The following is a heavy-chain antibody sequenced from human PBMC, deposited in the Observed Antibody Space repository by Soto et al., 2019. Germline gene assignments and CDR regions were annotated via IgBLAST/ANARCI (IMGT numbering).Heavy chain of an antibody. CDR3: ARLAAAGTNFDY. CDR1: GGSISSSNW. D-gene: IGHD6-13*01. CDR2: IYHSGST. J-gene: IGHJ4*02. V-gene: IGHV4-4*02. Sequence: QVQLQESGPGLVNPSGTLSLTCAVSGGSISSSNWWSWVRQPPGKGLEWIGEIYHSGSTNYNPSLKSRVPISVDKSRNQCSLKLSSVTVADTAVYYCARLAAAGTNFDYWRQATLVTVSS.